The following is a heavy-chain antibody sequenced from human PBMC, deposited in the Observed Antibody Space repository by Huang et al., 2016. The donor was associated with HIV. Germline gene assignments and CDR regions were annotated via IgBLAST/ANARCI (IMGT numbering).Heavy chain of an antibody. J-gene: IGHJ4*02. CDR2: IYTSGST. CDR1: GGSISSGSYY. Sequence: VQLQESGPGLVKPSPTLSLTCTVSGGSISSGSYYWSWIRQPAGKGLEWIGHIYTSGSTHYNPALKSRVTISVDTSKNQCPRKLSSVTAADTAVYYCAREGSSSWYVDYWGQGTLVTVSS. D-gene: IGHD6-13*01. V-gene: IGHV4-61*09. CDR3: AREGSSSWYVDY.